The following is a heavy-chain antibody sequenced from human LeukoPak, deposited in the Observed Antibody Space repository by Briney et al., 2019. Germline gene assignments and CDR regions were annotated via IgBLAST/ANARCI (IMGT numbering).Heavy chain of an antibody. D-gene: IGHD3-10*02. V-gene: IGHV3-48*03. CDR2: ISSSGSTI. CDR1: GFTFSSYE. CDR3: AELGTTMIGGV. Sequence: GGSLRLSCAASGFTFSSYEMNWVRQAPGKGLEWVSYISSSGSTIYYADSVKGRFTISRDNAKNSLYLQMNSMRAEDTAVYYCAELGTTMIGGVWGKGTTVTISS. J-gene: IGHJ6*04.